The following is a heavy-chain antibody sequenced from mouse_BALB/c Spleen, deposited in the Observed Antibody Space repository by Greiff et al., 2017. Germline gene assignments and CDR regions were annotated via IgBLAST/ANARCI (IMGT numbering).Heavy chain of an antibody. CDR1: GYSFTSYL. D-gene: IGHD1-2*01. V-gene: IGHV1-5*01. Sequence: VQLQQSGTVLARPGASVKMSCKASGYSFTSYLMHWVQQRPGQGLEWIGAIYPGNSDTSYNQKFKGKAKLTAVTSASTAYMELSSLTNEDSAVYYCTRGGHHGAMDYWGQGTSVTVSA. J-gene: IGHJ4*01. CDR3: TRGGHHGAMDY. CDR2: IYPGNSDT.